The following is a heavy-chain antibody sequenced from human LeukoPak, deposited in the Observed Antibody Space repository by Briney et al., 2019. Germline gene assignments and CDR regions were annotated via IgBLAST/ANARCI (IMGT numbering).Heavy chain of an antibody. CDR3: ARPYGSSHWTYYYNMDV. V-gene: IGHV4-34*01. Sequence: SETLSLTCAVYGGSFSGYYWSWIRQPPGKGLEWIGEINHSGSTNYNPSLKSRVTISVDTSKNQFSLKLSSVTAADTAVYYCARPYGSSHWTYYYNMDVWGKGTTVTVSS. D-gene: IGHD6-6*01. J-gene: IGHJ6*03. CDR2: INHSGST. CDR1: GGSFSGYY.